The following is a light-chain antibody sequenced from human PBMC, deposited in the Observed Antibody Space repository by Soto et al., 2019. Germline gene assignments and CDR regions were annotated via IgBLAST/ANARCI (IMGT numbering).Light chain of an antibody. V-gene: IGKV1-5*03. Sequence: DIQMTQSPSTLSASVGDRVTITCRASQSISSWLAWYQQKPGKAPKLLIYKASSLESGVPSRFSGSGSGTEFTLTISSLQPDEFATYYCQQYDTYSTFGQGTKVE. J-gene: IGKJ1*01. CDR1: QSISSW. CDR2: KAS. CDR3: QQYDTYST.